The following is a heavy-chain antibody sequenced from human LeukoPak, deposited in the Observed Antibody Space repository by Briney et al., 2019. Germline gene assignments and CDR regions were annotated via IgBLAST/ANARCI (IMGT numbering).Heavy chain of an antibody. V-gene: IGHV4-30-4*08. Sequence: PSETLSLTCTVSGGSISRGDYCWSWIRQPPGKGLEWIGYIYYSGSTYYNPSLKSRVTISVDTSKNQFSLKLSSVTAADTAVYYCARDLKGGGYYDSSGPGGWGQGTLVTVSS. CDR3: ARDLKGGGYYDSSGPGG. CDR1: GGSISRGDYC. CDR2: IYYSGST. D-gene: IGHD3-22*01. J-gene: IGHJ4*02.